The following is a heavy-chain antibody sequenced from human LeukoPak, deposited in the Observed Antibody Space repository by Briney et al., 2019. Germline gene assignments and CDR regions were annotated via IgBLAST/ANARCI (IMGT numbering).Heavy chain of an antibody. Sequence: SETLSLTCIVSGGSISSYYWSWIRQPPGKGLEWIGEINHSGSTNYNPSLKSRVTISVDTSKNQFSLKLSSVTAADTAVYYCARGTTVTKLRNWFDPWGQGTLVTVSS. J-gene: IGHJ5*02. D-gene: IGHD4-17*01. CDR1: GGSISSYY. CDR2: INHSGST. CDR3: ARGTTVTKLRNWFDP. V-gene: IGHV4-34*01.